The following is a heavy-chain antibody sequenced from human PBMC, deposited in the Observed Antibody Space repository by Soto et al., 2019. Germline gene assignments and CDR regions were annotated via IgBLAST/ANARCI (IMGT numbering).Heavy chain of an antibody. Sequence: PGESLKISCQGSGYSFTSCWLSWVRQMSGKGLEWMGRIDPSDPYTIYSPSCQGHVTISADKSISTAYLQWSSLKASDTAMYYCARRATATRYGMDVWGQGTTVTVSS. V-gene: IGHV5-10-1*01. CDR3: ARRATATRYGMDV. CDR2: IDPSDPYT. J-gene: IGHJ6*02. D-gene: IGHD2-21*02. CDR1: GYSFTSCW.